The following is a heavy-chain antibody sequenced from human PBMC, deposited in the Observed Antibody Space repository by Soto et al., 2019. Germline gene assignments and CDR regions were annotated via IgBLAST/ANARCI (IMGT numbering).Heavy chain of an antibody. CDR1: GGSISSYY. CDR2: IYYSGST. V-gene: IGHV4-59*08. D-gene: IGHD4-17*01. Sequence: SETLSLTCTVSGGSISSYYWSWIRQPPGKGLEWIGYIYYSGSTNYNPSLKSRVTISVDTSKNQFSLKLGSVTAADTAVYYCARLPTDYGDYWFDPWGQGTLVTVSS. J-gene: IGHJ5*02. CDR3: ARLPTDYGDYWFDP.